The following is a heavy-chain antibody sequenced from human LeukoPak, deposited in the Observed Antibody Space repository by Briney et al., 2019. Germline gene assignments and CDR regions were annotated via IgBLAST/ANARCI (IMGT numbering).Heavy chain of an antibody. J-gene: IGHJ5*01. D-gene: IGHD2-21*02. CDR3: ARERGDLDSDNWFDS. CDR2: IYYTGGT. V-gene: IGHV4-59*01. Sequence: SETLSLTCTVSGCSIGSYFWSWIRQPPGKGLEWIGEIYYTGGTNYNPSFESRITISVDTSKNRISLNLTSVTASDTAIYYCARERGDLDSDNWFDSWGQGTLVTVSS. CDR1: GCSIGSYF.